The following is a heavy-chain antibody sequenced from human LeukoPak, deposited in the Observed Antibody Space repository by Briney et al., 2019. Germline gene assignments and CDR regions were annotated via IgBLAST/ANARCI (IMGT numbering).Heavy chain of an antibody. CDR1: GGSFSGYY. J-gene: IGHJ4*02. V-gene: IGHV4-34*01. Sequence: SETLSLTCAVYGGSFSGYYWSWIRQPPGKGLEWIGEINYSGSTNYNPSLKSRVTISVDTSKNQFSLKLGSVTAADTAVYYCARHGNYYGSGSYYWGQGTLVTVSS. CDR3: ARHGNYYGSGSYY. D-gene: IGHD3-10*01. CDR2: INYSGST.